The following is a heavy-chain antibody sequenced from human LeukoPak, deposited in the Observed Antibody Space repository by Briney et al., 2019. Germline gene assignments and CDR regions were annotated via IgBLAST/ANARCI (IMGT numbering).Heavy chain of an antibody. J-gene: IGHJ4*02. Sequence: GGPLRLSCAATEFTFSSYAMSRVRQAPGKGPDWVSAISGIGGGTYSTDSVKCRFTISRDNSKNTMYLQMNSLRAEDTAVYYCAKDQFRYDSSGYYSLFDYWGQGTLVTVSS. CDR3: AKDQFRYDSSGYYSLFDY. V-gene: IGHV3-23*01. CDR1: EFTFSSYA. D-gene: IGHD3-22*01. CDR2: ISGIGGGT.